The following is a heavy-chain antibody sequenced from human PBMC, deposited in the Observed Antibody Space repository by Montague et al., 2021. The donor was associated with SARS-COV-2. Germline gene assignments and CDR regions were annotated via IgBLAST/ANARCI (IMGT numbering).Heavy chain of an antibody. CDR1: GGSFTDYY. Sequence: SETLSLTCAVSGGSFTDYYWSWIRQPPGKGLEWIGEINHRGTSNYNPSLKSRVSISVDTSKNQFSLYLGSVTAADTAVYYCARGRQHFNMIVVVMTGGEYYFDYWAQGTLVIVSS. J-gene: IGHJ4*02. CDR3: ARGRQHFNMIVVVMTGGEYYFDY. D-gene: IGHD3-22*01. CDR2: INHRGTS. V-gene: IGHV4-34*01.